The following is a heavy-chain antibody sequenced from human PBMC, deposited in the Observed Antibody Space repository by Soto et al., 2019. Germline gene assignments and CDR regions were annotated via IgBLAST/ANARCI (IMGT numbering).Heavy chain of an antibody. J-gene: IGHJ4*02. D-gene: IGHD3-3*01. CDR3: ARFTLFGVVIDY. V-gene: IGHV1-3*01. CDR2: INAGNGNT. Sequence: GASVKVSCKASGYTFTSYAMHWVRQAPGQRLEWMGWINAGNGNTKYSQKFQGRVTITRDTSASTAYMELSSLRSEDTAVYYCARFTLFGVVIDYWGQATLVTVSS. CDR1: GYTFTSYA.